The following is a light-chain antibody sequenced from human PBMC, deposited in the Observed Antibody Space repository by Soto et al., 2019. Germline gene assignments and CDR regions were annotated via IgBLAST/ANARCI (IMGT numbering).Light chain of an antibody. CDR1: SSDVGTYNY. Sequence: QSALTQPASVSGSPGQSITISCTGTSSDVGTYNYVSWYQQHPGKAPKLMIYQVSYRPSGVYNRFSGSKSGNTASLTISGRQPEDEDHYHCSSYTSSRFVVFGGGTKLTVL. V-gene: IGLV2-14*01. CDR3: SSYTSSRFVV. CDR2: QVS. J-gene: IGLJ2*01.